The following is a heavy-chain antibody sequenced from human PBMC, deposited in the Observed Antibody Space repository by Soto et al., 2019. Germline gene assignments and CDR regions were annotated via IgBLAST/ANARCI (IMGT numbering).Heavy chain of an antibody. CDR3: AKALAASRGFLPQFDY. V-gene: IGHV3-23*01. J-gene: IGHJ4*01. D-gene: IGHD2-15*01. Sequence: GGSLRLSCAASGFTFSSYAMSWVRQAPGKGLEWVSTISGSGGSTYNADSVKGRFTISRDNSKNTLYLQMNSLRAEDAVVYYCAKALAASRGFLPQFDYWGHGTLVTVSS. CDR2: ISGSGGST. CDR1: GFTFSSYA.